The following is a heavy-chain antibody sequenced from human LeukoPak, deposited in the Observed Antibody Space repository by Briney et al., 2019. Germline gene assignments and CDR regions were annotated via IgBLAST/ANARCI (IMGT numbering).Heavy chain of an antibody. CDR3: ARDIIVVVVAATSGWFDP. CDR1: GFPLSSYW. D-gene: IGHD2-15*01. J-gene: IGHJ5*02. Sequence: GGPLRLSCAASGFPLSSYWMSWVGQAPGKGLEGVANIKQDGSEKYYVDSVKGRFTISRDNAKNSLYLQMNSLRAEDTAVYYCARDIIVVVVAATSGWFDPWGQGTLVTVSS. V-gene: IGHV3-7*01. CDR2: IKQDGSEK.